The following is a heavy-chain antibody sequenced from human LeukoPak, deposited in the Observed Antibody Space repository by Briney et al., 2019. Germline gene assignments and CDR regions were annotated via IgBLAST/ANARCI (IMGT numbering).Heavy chain of an antibody. Sequence: SVKVSCKASGGTFSSYAISWVRQAPGQGLEWMGRIIPILGIANYAQKFQGRVTITADKSTSTAYMELSSLRSEDTAVYYCARDRNRFGEGAYYYGMDVWGQGTTVTVSS. CDR1: GGTFSSYA. CDR3: ARDRNRFGEGAYYYGMDV. J-gene: IGHJ6*02. CDR2: IIPILGIA. D-gene: IGHD3-10*01. V-gene: IGHV1-69*04.